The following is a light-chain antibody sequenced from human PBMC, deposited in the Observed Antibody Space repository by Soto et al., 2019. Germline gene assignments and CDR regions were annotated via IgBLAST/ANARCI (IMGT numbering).Light chain of an antibody. Sequence: DIQMTQSPSSVSASVGDRLTITCRASRDISNSLAWYQQTPGKAPKLLLRGASSLHRGVPSSFSGVGAGTEFTLTISSLQPEDFATYYCQQTSAFPRTFGQGTKVDVK. CDR1: RDISNS. CDR2: GAS. J-gene: IGKJ2*01. CDR3: QQTSAFPRT. V-gene: IGKV1-12*01.